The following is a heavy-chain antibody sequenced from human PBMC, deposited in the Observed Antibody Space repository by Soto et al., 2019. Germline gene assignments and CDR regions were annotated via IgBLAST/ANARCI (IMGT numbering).Heavy chain of an antibody. D-gene: IGHD3-10*01. CDR1: GGSFSGYY. J-gene: IGHJ5*02. CDR2: INHSGST. V-gene: IGHV4-34*01. CDR3: ARGSSHYRGNWFDP. Sequence: TSETLSLTCAVYGGSFSGYYWSWIRLPPGKELEWIGEINHSGSTNYNPSLKSRVTISVDTSKNQFSLKLSSVTAADTAVYYCARGSSHYRGNWFDPWGQGTLVTVSS.